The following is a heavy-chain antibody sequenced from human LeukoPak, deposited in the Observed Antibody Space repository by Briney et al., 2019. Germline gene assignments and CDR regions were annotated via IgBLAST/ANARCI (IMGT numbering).Heavy chain of an antibody. CDR1: GGSISSSSYY. CDR2: IYYSGST. J-gene: IGHJ4*02. Sequence: PSETLSLTCTVSGGSISSSSYYWGWIRQPPGKGLEWIGSIYYSGSTYYNPSLKRRVTISVDTSKNQFSLKLSSVTAADTAVYYCARLGGFGYFDYWGQGTLVTVSS. V-gene: IGHV4-39*01. CDR3: ARLGGFGYFDY. D-gene: IGHD3-10*01.